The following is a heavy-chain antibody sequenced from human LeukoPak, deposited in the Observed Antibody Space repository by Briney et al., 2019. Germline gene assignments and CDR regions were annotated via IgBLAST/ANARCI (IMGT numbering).Heavy chain of an antibody. CDR2: IRGTGGIT. D-gene: IGHD2-2*01. Sequence: VGSLRLSCAASGFTFSNYAMSWVRQAPGKGLEWVSAIRGTGGITYYAESVKGRFTISRDNSKNTLYLQMNSLRVEDTAAYYCAKESGYAPPGWLDPWGQGTLVTVSS. CDR1: GFTFSNYA. CDR3: AKESGYAPPGWLDP. V-gene: IGHV3-23*01. J-gene: IGHJ5*02.